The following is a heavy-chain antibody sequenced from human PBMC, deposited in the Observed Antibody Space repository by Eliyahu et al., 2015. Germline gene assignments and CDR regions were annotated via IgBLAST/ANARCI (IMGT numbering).Heavy chain of an antibody. CDR2: ISHSGTT. J-gene: IGHJ5*02. V-gene: IGHV4-34*02. CDR1: DGSFSDYF. D-gene: IGHD6-25*01. CDR3: ARGAAAVPFDL. Sequence: QVQLEQWGAGLVRPSETLSLSCGVXDGSFSDYFWTWIRQAPGKGLEWIGGISHSGTTNYNPSLRSRVAISMTTSKRQSSLSLTSLTAADTAVYFCARGAAAVPFDLWGRGTPVIVSS.